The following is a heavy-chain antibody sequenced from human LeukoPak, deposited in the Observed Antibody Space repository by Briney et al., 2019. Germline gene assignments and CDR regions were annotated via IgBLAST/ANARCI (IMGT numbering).Heavy chain of an antibody. CDR1: AFTFDDYA. J-gene: IGHJ6*03. V-gene: IGHV3-7*01. Sequence: GGSLRLSCAASAFTFDDYAMHCVRQAPGQGLEWVANIKQDGSEKYYVDSVKGRFTISRDNAKNSLYLQMNSLRAEDTAVYYCAREKETLLSITMVRGLIRRHYYMDVWGKGTTVTISS. D-gene: IGHD3-10*01. CDR3: AREKETLLSITMVRGLIRRHYYMDV. CDR2: IKQDGSEK.